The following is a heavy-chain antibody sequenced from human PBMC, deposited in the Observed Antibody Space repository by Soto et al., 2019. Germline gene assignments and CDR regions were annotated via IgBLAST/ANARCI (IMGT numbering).Heavy chain of an antibody. Sequence: PGGSLRLSCAASGFTVSSNYMSWVRQASGKGLEWVSVIYSGGSTYYADSVKGRFTISRDNSKNTLYLQMNSLRAEDTAVYYCARDRGYCSGGSCYSIAQGYVFDIWGQGTMVTVSS. CDR3: ARDRGYCSGGSCYSIAQGYVFDI. J-gene: IGHJ3*02. CDR2: IYSGGST. V-gene: IGHV3-53*01. D-gene: IGHD2-15*01. CDR1: GFTVSSNY.